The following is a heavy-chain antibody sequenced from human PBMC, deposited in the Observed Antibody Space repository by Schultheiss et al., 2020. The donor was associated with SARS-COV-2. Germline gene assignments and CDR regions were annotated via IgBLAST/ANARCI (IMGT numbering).Heavy chain of an antibody. D-gene: IGHD4-11*01. CDR2: ITGSGDI. CDR3: AKENSNYADY. J-gene: IGHJ4*02. V-gene: IGHV3-23*01. Sequence: GGSLRLSCAASGFTVTNQGMSWVRQAPGKGLEWVSDITGSGDIHYADSVKGRFTISRDNSKNTLYLQMNSLRGEDTAVYYCAKENSNYADYWGQGTLVTVSS. CDR1: GFTVTNQG.